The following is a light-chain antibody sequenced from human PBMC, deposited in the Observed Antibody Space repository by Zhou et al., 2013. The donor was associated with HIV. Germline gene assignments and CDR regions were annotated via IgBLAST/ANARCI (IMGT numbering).Light chain of an antibody. J-gene: IGKJ1*01. V-gene: IGKV3-20*01. CDR2: DAS. Sequence: EIVMTQSPATLSVSPGERATLSCRASQSVSSNLAWYQQKPGQAPRLLIYDASTRPTGIPDRFSGSGSGTDFTLTISRLEPEDSAVYHCQQYGSSPWTFGQGTKVEIK. CDR3: QQYGSSPWT. CDR1: QSVSSN.